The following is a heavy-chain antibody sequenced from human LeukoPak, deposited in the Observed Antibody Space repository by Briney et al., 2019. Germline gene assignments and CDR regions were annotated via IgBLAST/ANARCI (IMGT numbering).Heavy chain of an antibody. V-gene: IGHV1-2*02. CDR2: INPNSGGT. CDR1: GYTFTVYY. Sequence: ASVTVSFTASGYTFTVYYMHWVRQAPGQGLEWMGWINPNSGGTNYAQKFQGRVTMTRDTSISTAYMELSRLRSDDTAVYYCAGDPLTQWLASFDHWGQGTLVTVSS. D-gene: IGHD6-19*01. J-gene: IGHJ4*02. CDR3: AGDPLTQWLASFDH.